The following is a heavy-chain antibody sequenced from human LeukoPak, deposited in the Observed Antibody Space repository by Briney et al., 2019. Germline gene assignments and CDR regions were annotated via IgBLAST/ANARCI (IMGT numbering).Heavy chain of an antibody. CDR1: GFTLNDYY. CDR2: ISSSSRSV. V-gene: IGHV3-11*04. Sequence: GRSLRLSCAGSGFTLNDYYVNWLRQAPGKGLEWIAYISSSSRSVNYADSVKGRFTLSRDYAKNSVNLDMTSLRGEHTAIYYCARVHNTNYWGQGVLVTVSS. J-gene: IGHJ4*02. CDR3: ARVHNTNY. D-gene: IGHD1-1*01.